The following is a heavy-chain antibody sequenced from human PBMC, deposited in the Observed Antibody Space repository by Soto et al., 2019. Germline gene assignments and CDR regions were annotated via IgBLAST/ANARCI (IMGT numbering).Heavy chain of an antibody. CDR3: ARTPSYYGSGSRYNWFDP. V-gene: IGHV1-18*01. D-gene: IGHD3-10*01. J-gene: IGHJ5*02. CDR1: GYTFTCYG. Sequence: QVQLVQSGAEVKKPGASVKVSCKASGYTFTCYGISWVRQAPGQGLEWMGWISAYNGNTNYAQKLQGRVTMTTDTSTSTAYMELRSLRSDDTAVYYCARTPSYYGSGSRYNWFDPWGQGTLVTVSS. CDR2: ISAYNGNT.